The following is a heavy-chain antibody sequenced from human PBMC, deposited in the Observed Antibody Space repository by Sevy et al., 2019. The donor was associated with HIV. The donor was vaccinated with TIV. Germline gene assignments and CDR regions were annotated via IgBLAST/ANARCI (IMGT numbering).Heavy chain of an antibody. CDR2: IRGSGSST. D-gene: IGHD3-22*01. V-gene: IGHV3-23*01. Sequence: GGSLRLSCAASEFTFSSYAMSWVRQAPGKGLEWVSAIRGSGSSTYYAAAVQGRFTISRDNSKNTLYLQMNILRAEDTAVYYCAKEAPGYNYDTSGSFDYWGQGTLVTVSS. J-gene: IGHJ4*02. CDR1: EFTFSSYA. CDR3: AKEAPGYNYDTSGSFDY.